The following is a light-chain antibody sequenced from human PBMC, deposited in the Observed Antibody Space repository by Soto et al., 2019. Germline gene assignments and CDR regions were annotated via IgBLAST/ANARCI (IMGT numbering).Light chain of an antibody. V-gene: IGLV2-14*01. CDR3: SSYTSSSTLV. J-gene: IGLJ1*01. CDR2: EVS. CDR1: SSDIGGFYY. Sequence: QSALTQPASVSGSPGQSITISCTGTSSDIGGFYYVSWYQHHPGKDPKFLISEVSNRPSGVSNRFSASKSGNTASLTISGLQAEDEADYYCSSYTSSSTLVFGTGTKVTVL.